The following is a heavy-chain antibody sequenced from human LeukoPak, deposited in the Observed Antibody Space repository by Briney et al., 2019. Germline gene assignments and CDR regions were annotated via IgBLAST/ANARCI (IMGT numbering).Heavy chain of an antibody. CDR3: ARAASIAVASPGTFVY. V-gene: IGHV4-38-2*01. D-gene: IGHD6-19*01. J-gene: IGHJ4*02. CDR2: IYHSGST. CDR1: GYSINSGYY. Sequence: SETLSLTCAVSGYSINSGYYWGWIRQPPGKGLEWIGSIYHSGSTYYNPSLKSRVTISVDTSKNQFSLKLSSVIAADTAVYYCARAASIAVASPGTFVYWGQGTLVTVSS.